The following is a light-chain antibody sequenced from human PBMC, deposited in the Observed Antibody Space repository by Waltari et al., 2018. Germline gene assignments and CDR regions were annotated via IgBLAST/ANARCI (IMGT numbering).Light chain of an antibody. CDR2: EVS. V-gene: IGLV2-8*01. CDR3: SSYGGSNNWV. Sequence: QSALTQPPSASGSPGQSVPIPCTGTSRDVGGYNSVSWYQQRPGKVPKLMISEVSKRPSGVPDRFSGSKSGNTASLTVSGLQAEDEAQYYCSSYGGSNNWVFGGGTKLTVL. CDR1: SRDVGGYNS. J-gene: IGLJ3*02.